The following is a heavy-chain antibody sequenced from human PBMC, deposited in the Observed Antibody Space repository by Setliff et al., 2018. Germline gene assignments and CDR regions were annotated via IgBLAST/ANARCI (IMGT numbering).Heavy chain of an antibody. Sequence: GESLKISCVASGFTFISYWMSWVRQDPGEGLEVVANIKEDGIEKYYGESVKGRFTISRDNAENSLYLQMHSPRAEDTAVYYCARDKDPWRWFGASSIGYWGQGTLVTVSS. J-gene: IGHJ4*02. CDR2: IKEDGIEK. V-gene: IGHV3-7*01. CDR3: ARDKDPWRWFGASSIGY. D-gene: IGHD3-10*01. CDR1: GFTFISYW.